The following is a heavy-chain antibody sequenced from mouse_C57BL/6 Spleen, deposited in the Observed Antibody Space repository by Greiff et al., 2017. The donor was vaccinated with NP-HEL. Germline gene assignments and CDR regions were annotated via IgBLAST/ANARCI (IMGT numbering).Heavy chain of an antibody. CDR3: ARDLIDYGSSLFAY. D-gene: IGHD1-1*01. J-gene: IGHJ3*01. Sequence: EVMLVESGGGLVKPGGSLKLSCAASGFTFSSYAMSWVRQTPEKRLEWVATISDGGSYTYYPDNVKGRFTLSRDNAKNNLYLQMSHLKSEDTAMYYCARDLIDYGSSLFAYWGQGTLVTVSA. CDR2: ISDGGSYT. V-gene: IGHV5-4*01. CDR1: GFTFSSYA.